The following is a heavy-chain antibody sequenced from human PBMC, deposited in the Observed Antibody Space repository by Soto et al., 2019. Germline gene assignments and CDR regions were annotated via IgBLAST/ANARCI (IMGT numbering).Heavy chain of an antibody. Sequence: EVQLVESGGGLFQPGGSLRLSCAAAGLTFSDKWLHWVRQAPGRGLEWVSRISSDGSITTYADSVKGRFTISRDNAKSTPYLQMNGLRAEDTAVYYCGSPYSSSWSCLDYWGQGTLVTVSS. J-gene: IGHJ4*02. CDR1: GLTFSDKW. V-gene: IGHV3-74*03. D-gene: IGHD6-13*01. CDR2: ISSDGSIT. CDR3: GSPYSSSWSCLDY.